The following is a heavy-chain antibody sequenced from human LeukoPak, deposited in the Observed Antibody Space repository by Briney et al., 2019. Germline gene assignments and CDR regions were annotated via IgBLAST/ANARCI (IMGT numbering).Heavy chain of an antibody. Sequence: GGSLRLSCAASGFTISSNYMSWVRQAPGKGLEWVSVIYSGGTTYYADSVRGRFTISRDNSKNTLYLQMNSLGAEDTAIYYCAREWKFDIWGQGTMVTVSS. D-gene: IGHD1-1*01. CDR2: IYSGGTT. J-gene: IGHJ3*02. V-gene: IGHV3-53*01. CDR3: AREWKFDI. CDR1: GFTISSNY.